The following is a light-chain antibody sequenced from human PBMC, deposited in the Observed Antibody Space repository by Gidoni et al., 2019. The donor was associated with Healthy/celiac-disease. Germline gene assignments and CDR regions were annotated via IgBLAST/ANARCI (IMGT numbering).Light chain of an antibody. CDR1: QSVLYNSNNKNY. CDR3: QQYYSTPDT. Sequence: DIVMTQSPDSLAVSLGERATINCKSSQSVLYNSNNKNYLAWYQQKPGQPPKLLIYWASTRESGVPDRFSGSGSGTDSTLTISSLQAEDVAVYYCQQYYSTPDTFGQGTKLEIK. CDR2: WAS. V-gene: IGKV4-1*01. J-gene: IGKJ2*01.